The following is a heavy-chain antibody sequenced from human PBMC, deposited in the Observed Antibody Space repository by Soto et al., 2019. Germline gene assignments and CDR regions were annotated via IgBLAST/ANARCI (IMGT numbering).Heavy chain of an antibody. CDR1: GFTLNSYA. V-gene: IGHV3-23*01. CDR3: AKGISTEPYYYSYMDV. CDR2: ISGGSGT. Sequence: EVQLLESGGGLVQPGGSLRLSCAASGFTLNSYAMSWVRQAPGKGLEWVSGISGGSGTYYADSVKGRFTISRENSKSSLSMKMNSLRPEDTAVYYCAKGISTEPYYYSYMDVWGKGTTVTVSS. J-gene: IGHJ6*03.